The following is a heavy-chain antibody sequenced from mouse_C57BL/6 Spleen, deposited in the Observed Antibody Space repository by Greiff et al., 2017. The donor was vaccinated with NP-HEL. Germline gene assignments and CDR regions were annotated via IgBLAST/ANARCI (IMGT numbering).Heavy chain of an antibody. J-gene: IGHJ3*01. Sequence: QVQLKESGPELVKPGASVKISCKASGYAFSSSWMNWVKQRPGKGLEWIGRIYPGDGDTNYNGKFKGKATLTADKSSSTAYMQLSSLTSEDSAVYFCARLLGFAYWGQGTLVTVSA. V-gene: IGHV1-82*01. CDR3: ARLLGFAY. CDR2: IYPGDGDT. D-gene: IGHD2-12*01. CDR1: GYAFSSSW.